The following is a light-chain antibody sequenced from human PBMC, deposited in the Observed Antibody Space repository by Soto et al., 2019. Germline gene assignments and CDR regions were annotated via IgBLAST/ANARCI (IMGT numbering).Light chain of an antibody. J-gene: IGKJ1*01. Sequence: EIVLTQSPGTLSLSPGERATLSCRASQSVSSTYIAWYQQKPGQAPRLLIYAASSRATGIPDRFSGSGSGTDFTLTNSRLEPEDFAVYYCQQYGSTPRTFGQGTKVDIK. V-gene: IGKV3-20*01. CDR1: QSVSSTY. CDR2: AAS. CDR3: QQYGSTPRT.